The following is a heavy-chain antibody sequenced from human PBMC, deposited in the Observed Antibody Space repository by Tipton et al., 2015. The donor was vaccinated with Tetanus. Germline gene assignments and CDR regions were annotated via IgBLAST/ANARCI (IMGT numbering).Heavy chain of an antibody. J-gene: IGHJ5*02. Sequence: TLSLTCTVSGASINAGGYLWTWVRQHPGKGLEWIGNIYYTELTSYTPSLNSRVSISVDTSKNQFSLWLTSVTAADTAVYFCARDPGIASAGLWFDPWGQGTLVTVSS. D-gene: IGHD6-13*01. CDR3: ARDPGIASAGLWFDP. CDR1: GASINAGGYL. V-gene: IGHV4-31*03. CDR2: IYYTELT.